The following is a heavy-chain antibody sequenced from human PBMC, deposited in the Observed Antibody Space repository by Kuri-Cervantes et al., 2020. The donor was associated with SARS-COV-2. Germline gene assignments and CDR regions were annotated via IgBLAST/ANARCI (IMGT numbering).Heavy chain of an antibody. V-gene: IGHV4-4*02. CDR3: ARDVNYGDYVDYWYFDL. J-gene: IGHJ2*01. D-gene: IGHD4-17*01. CDR2: FFHRGTT. CDR1: GDSISSTNW. Sequence: SETLSLTCTVSGDSISSTNWWSWVRQSPGKGLEWIGEFFHRGTTHYNPPLKSRFTMSIDKSKNQFSLKLTSVTAADTAVYYCARDVNYGDYVDYWYFDLWGRGTLVTVSS.